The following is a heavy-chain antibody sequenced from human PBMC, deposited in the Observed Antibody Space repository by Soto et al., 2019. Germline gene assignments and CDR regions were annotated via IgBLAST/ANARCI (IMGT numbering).Heavy chain of an antibody. CDR1: GYSFTSYW. D-gene: IGHD2-2*01. V-gene: IGHV5-51*01. CDR2: IYPGDSDT. Sequence: PWESLKISCKGSGYSFTSYWIGWVRQMPGKGLEWMGIIYPGDSDTRYSPSFQGQVTISADKSISTAYLQWSSLKASDTAMYYCARHGEHCSSTSCYLYYYYYGMDVWGQGTTVTVSS. CDR3: ARHGEHCSSTSCYLYYYYYGMDV. J-gene: IGHJ6*02.